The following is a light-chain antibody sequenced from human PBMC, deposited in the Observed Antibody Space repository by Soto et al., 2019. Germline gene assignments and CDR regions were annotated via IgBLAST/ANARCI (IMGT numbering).Light chain of an antibody. CDR1: QSVVNY. V-gene: IGKV3-11*01. J-gene: IGKJ5*01. CDR2: DAS. CDR3: QQRNFWPIT. Sequence: EIVLTQSPATLSLSPGERATISCRASQSVVNYLAWYEQKPGQAPRLLIYDASNRAAGIPARFSGSGSGTDFTLTISSLEPEDFAVYYCQQRNFWPITFGQGTRLEIK.